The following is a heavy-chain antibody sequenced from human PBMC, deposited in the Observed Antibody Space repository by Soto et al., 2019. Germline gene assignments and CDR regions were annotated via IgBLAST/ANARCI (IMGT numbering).Heavy chain of an antibody. CDR2: IIPIFGTA. D-gene: IGHD2-15*01. V-gene: IGHV1-69*01. CDR1: EGTFSSYA. J-gene: IGHJ4*02. Sequence: QVQLVQSGAEVKKPGSSVKVSCKASEGTFSSYAISWVRQAPGQGLEWMGGIIPIFGTANYAQKFQGRVTITADESTSTAYRELSSLRSADTAVYYCASGGGDCSGGSCYDYWCQGTLVTVSS. CDR3: ASGGGDCSGGSCYDY.